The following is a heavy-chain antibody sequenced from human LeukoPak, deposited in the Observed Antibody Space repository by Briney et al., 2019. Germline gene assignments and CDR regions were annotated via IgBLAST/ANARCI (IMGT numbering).Heavy chain of an antibody. D-gene: IGHD2-2*01. V-gene: IGHV3-48*03. CDR3: AREGIVVVPAAKSLAAGYGMDV. CDR2: ISSSGSTI. J-gene: IGHJ6*02. Sequence: GGSLRLSCAASGFTFSSYEMNWVRQAPGKGLEWVSYISSSGSTIYYADSVKGRFTISRDNAKNSLYLQMNSLRAEDTAVYYCAREGIVVVPAAKSLAAGYGMDVWGQGTTVTVSS. CDR1: GFTFSSYE.